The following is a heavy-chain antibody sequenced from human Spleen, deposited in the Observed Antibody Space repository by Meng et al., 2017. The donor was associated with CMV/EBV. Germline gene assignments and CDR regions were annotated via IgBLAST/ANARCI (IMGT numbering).Heavy chain of an antibody. J-gene: IGHJ3*02. CDR2: IYSDGIST. V-gene: IGHV3-74*01. D-gene: IGHD3-10*01. CDR1: GMNFNTYW. Sequence: GGSLRLSCAVSGMNFNTYWIHWVRQVPGKGLVWLSRIYSDGISTRYADFVKGRFTISRDNTNNTLYLQMNGLRVEDTAVYYCAREPGRGSFDMWGQGTMFTVSS. CDR3: AREPGRGSFDM.